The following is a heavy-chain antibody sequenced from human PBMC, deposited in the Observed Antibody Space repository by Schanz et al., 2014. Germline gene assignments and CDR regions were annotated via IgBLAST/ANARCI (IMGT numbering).Heavy chain of an antibody. D-gene: IGHD3-3*01. CDR1: GYIFINSG. CDR2: ISVYNHNK. J-gene: IGHJ4*02. CDR3: ARDRRFFDRDDLYYFDS. Sequence: GPEVKKPGATVKVSCKASGYIFINSGISWVRQAPGQGLEWMGWISVYNHNKEYDQKFQGRVTMTADTSTNTAYMELRSLRSDDTAVYYCARDRRFFDRDDLYYFDSWGQGTRVTVSS. V-gene: IGHV1-18*01.